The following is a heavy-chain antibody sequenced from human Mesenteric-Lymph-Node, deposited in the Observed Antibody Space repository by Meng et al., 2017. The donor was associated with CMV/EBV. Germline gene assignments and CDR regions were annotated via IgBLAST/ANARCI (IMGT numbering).Heavy chain of an antibody. J-gene: IGHJ4*02. CDR1: QFTFSNYN. Sequence: GESLKISCVASQFTFSNYNMNWVRQPPGKGLEWVSYISGSSTTIYYADSVKGRFTISRDNAKSSLYLQMNSLRAEDTAVYYCAKDPTGSLGLFDLWGQGTLVTVSS. V-gene: IGHV3-48*04. CDR2: ISGSSTTI. D-gene: IGHD1-26*01. CDR3: AKDPTGSLGLFDL.